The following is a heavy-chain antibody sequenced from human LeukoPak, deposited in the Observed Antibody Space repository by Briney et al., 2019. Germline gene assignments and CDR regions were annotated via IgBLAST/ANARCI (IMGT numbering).Heavy chain of an antibody. Sequence: SVKVSCKASRGTFSSYAISWVRQAPGQGLEWMGGIIPIFGTANYAQKFQGRVTITADKSTSTAYMELSSLRSEDTAVYYCARDSGADIVVVPAASDYWGQGTLVTVSS. CDR1: RGTFSSYA. CDR2: IIPIFGTA. J-gene: IGHJ4*02. V-gene: IGHV1-69*06. CDR3: ARDSGADIVVVPAASDY. D-gene: IGHD2-2*01.